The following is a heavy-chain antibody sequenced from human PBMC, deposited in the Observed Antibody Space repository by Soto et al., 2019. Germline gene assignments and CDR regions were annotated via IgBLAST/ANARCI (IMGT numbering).Heavy chain of an antibody. V-gene: IGHV1-46*03. CDR2: INPSGGST. J-gene: IGHJ4*02. Sequence: GASVKVSCKASGYTFTSYGISWVRQAPGQGLEWMGIINPSGGSTSYAQKFQGRVTMTRDTSTSTVYMELSSLRSEDTAVYYCGRVIKVWGNNPRGSPQPFDYWGQGTLVTVSS. CDR3: GRVIKVWGNNPRGSPQPFDY. CDR1: GYTFTSYG. D-gene: IGHD3-16*01.